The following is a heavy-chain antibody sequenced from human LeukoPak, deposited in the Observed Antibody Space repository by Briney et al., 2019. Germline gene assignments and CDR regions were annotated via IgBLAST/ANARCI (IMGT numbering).Heavy chain of an antibody. V-gene: IGHV4-31*03. Sequence: PSETLSLTCTVSGGSISSGGYYWSWIRQHPGKGLEWIGYIYYSGSTCYNPSLKSRVTMSVDTSKNQFSLKLSSVTAADTAVYYCARVTRITMVRGVIPYYYYGMDVWGQGTTVTVSS. J-gene: IGHJ6*02. D-gene: IGHD3-10*01. CDR1: GGSISSGGYY. CDR2: IYYSGST. CDR3: ARVTRITMVRGVIPYYYYGMDV.